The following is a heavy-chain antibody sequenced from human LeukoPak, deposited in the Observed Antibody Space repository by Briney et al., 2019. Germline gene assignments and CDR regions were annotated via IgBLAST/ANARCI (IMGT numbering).Heavy chain of an antibody. D-gene: IGHD5-12*01. CDR3: ARGPSGYHNT. V-gene: IGHV3-30*03. CDR1: GFTFSSYG. CDR2: ISYDGSNK. J-gene: IGHJ4*02. Sequence: PGGSLRLSCAASGFTFSSYGMHWVRQAPGKGLEWVAVISYDGSNKYYADSVKGRFTISRDNSKNTLYLQTNSLRAEDTAAYYCARGPSGYHNTGGQGTLVTVSS.